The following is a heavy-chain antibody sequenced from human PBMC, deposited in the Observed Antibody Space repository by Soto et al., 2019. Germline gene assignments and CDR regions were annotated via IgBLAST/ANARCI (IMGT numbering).Heavy chain of an antibody. V-gene: IGHV3-20*04. CDR2: INWDGNSP. CDR3: ASSTTRYFDWLVEY. CDR1: GFTFGDYG. Sequence: EAHLVESGGGVVRPGGSLRLSCAASGFTFGDYGMTWVRQVPGKGLEWISGINWDGNSPGYADSVKGRFIISRDNAKKSLYLEMNNLSAEDTALYYCASSTTRYFDWLVEYWGQGSLVSVSS. J-gene: IGHJ4*01. D-gene: IGHD3-9*01.